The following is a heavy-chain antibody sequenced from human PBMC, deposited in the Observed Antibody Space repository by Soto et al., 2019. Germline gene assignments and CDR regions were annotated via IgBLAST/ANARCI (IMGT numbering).Heavy chain of an antibody. D-gene: IGHD2-21*02. V-gene: IGHV1-46*01. CDR1: GDSFTDYY. Sequence: QVQLVQSGAEVKKPGASVKVSCKASGDSFTDYYIHWVRQAPGQGLEWMGTVNPSGGHTTYAQHFLGRMTMTRDTSTSTLYMELTSLTSEDTAVYYCARGGHVVVVTAALDFWGQGTLVTVSS. CDR2: VNPSGGHT. CDR3: ARGGHVVVVTAALDF. J-gene: IGHJ4*02.